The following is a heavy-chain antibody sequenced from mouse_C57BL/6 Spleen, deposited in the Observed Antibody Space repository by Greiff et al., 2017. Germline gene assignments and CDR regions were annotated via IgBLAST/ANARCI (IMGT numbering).Heavy chain of an antibody. CDR2: IYPGDGDT. CDR3: AREGQRDYYGSSYYFDY. CDR1: GYAFSSYW. J-gene: IGHJ2*01. D-gene: IGHD1-1*01. Sequence: VQLQQSGAELVKPGASVKISCKASGYAFSSYWMNWVKQRPGKGLEWIGQIYPGDGDTNYNGKFKGKATLTADKSSSTAYMQLSSLTSEDSAVYFCAREGQRDYYGSSYYFDYWGQGTTLTVSS. V-gene: IGHV1-80*01.